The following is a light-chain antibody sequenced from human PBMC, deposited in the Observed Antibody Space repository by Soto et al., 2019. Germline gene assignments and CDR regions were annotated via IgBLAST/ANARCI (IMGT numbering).Light chain of an antibody. CDR3: SSYTSSSTFYV. CDR2: DVS. V-gene: IGLV2-14*01. J-gene: IGLJ1*01. Sequence: QSALTQPASVSGSLGQSITISCTGTSGDVGGYNYVSWYQQHPGKAPKLMIYDVSNRPSGVSNRFSGSKSGNTASLTISGLQAEDEADYYCSSYTSSSTFYVFGTGTKVTVL. CDR1: SGDVGGYNY.